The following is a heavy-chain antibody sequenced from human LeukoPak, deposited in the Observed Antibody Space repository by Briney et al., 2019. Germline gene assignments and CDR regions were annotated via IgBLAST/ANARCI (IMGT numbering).Heavy chain of an antibody. CDR2: IYYSGST. CDR1: GGSISSYY. V-gene: IGHV4-59*01. CDR3: ARDAAPRDYDFWSGYYLRAFDI. D-gene: IGHD3-3*01. Sequence: SGTLSLTCTVSGGSISSYYWSWIRQPPGKGLEWIGYIYYSGSTNYNPSLKSRVTISVDTSKNQFSLKLSSVTAADTAVYYCARDAAPRDYDFWSGYYLRAFDIWGQGTMVTVSS. J-gene: IGHJ3*02.